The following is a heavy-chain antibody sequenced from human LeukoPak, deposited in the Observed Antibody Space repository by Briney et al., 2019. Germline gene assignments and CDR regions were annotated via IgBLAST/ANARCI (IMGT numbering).Heavy chain of an antibody. CDR1: GYTFTSYA. V-gene: IGHV1-3*01. CDR2: INAGNGNT. J-gene: IGHJ4*02. Sequence: GASVKVSCKAFGYTFTSYAMHWVRQAPGQRLEWMGWINAGNGNTKYSQKFQGRVTITRDTSASTAYMELSSLRSEDTAVYYCATPSSSSWLLDYWGQGTLVTVSS. D-gene: IGHD6-13*01. CDR3: ATPSSSSWLLDY.